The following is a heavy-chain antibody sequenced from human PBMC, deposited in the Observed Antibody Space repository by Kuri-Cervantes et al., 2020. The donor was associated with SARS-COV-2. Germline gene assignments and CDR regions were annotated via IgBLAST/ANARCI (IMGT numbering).Heavy chain of an antibody. J-gene: IGHJ5*02. CDR1: GGSFSGYY. CDR2: INHSGST. CDR3: ARSRRVWFGP. D-gene: IGHD1-14*01. V-gene: IGHV4-34*01. Sequence: SETLSHTCAVYGGSFSGYYWSWIRQPPGKGLEWIGEINHSGSTNYNPSLKSRVTISVDTTKNQFSLKLSSVTAADTAVYYCARSRRVWFGPWGQGTLVTVSS.